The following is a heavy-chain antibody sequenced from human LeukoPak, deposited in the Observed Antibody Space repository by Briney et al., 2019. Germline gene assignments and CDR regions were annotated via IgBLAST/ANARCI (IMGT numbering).Heavy chain of an antibody. CDR2: IWYDGSNK. Sequence: GGSLRLSCAASGFTFSSYGMHWVRQAPGKGLEWVAVIWYDGSNKYYADSVKGRFTISRDNAKNSLYLQMNSLRAEDTAVYYCARVYRGYSYGLDYWGQGTLVTVSS. D-gene: IGHD5-18*01. V-gene: IGHV3-33*01. CDR3: ARVYRGYSYGLDY. CDR1: GFTFSSYG. J-gene: IGHJ4*02.